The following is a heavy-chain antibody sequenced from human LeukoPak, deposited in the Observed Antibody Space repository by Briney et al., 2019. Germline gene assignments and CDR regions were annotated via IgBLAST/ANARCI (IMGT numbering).Heavy chain of an antibody. V-gene: IGHV1-3*04. D-gene: IGHD2-21*01. CDR2: INIGNGNT. CDR1: GYTFINHA. J-gene: IGHJ4*02. Sequence: ASVTVSRKASGYTFINHAIHWVRQAPGQRLEWMGWINIGNGNTKYSQNFQGRITITRDTSATTAYMDLSSLRSEDTAMYYCARRLGRSFDYWGQGTLVTVSS. CDR3: ARRLGRSFDY.